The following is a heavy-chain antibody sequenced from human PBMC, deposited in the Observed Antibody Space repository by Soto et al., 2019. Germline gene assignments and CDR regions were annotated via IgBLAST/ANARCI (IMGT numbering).Heavy chain of an antibody. D-gene: IGHD2-2*02. CDR2: INSDGSIT. CDR3: VRDHCSTATCYTVWCDP. J-gene: IGHJ5*02. Sequence: CTASEFTIGQQWTHYDRKDPGKSLVWVARINSDGSITNSANSVKGRFTISRDNAKNTLYLQMNSLRAEDTAVYYCVRDHCSTATCYTVWCDPWGQQTQVTVSA. V-gene: IGHV3-74*01. CDR1: EFTIGQQW.